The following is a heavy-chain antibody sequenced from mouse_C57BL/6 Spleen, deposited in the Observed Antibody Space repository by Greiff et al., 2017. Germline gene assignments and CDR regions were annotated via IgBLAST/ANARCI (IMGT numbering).Heavy chain of an antibody. Sequence: QVQLQQSGPELVKPGASVKISCKASGYAFSSSWMNWVKQRPGKGLEWIGRIYPGDGDTNYNGKFKGKATLTADKSSSTAYMQLSRLTSEDSAVYFCARSPYSNYVDYWGQGTTLTVSS. CDR2: IYPGDGDT. J-gene: IGHJ2*01. CDR1: GYAFSSSW. D-gene: IGHD2-5*01. CDR3: ARSPYSNYVDY. V-gene: IGHV1-82*01.